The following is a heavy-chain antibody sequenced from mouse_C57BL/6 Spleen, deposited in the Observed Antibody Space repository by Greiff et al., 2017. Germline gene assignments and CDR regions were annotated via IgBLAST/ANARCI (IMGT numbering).Heavy chain of an antibody. V-gene: IGHV14-4*01. D-gene: IGHD1-1*01. CDR2: IDPENGDT. CDR1: GFNIKDDY. J-gene: IGHJ2*01. CDR3: TKDYYGSSSGNYFDY. Sequence: VQLVESGAELVRPGASVKLSCTASGFNIKDDYMHWVKQRPEQGLEWIGWIDPENGDTEYASKFQGKATITADTSSNTAYLQLSSLTSEDTAVYYCTKDYYGSSSGNYFDYWGQGTTLTVSS.